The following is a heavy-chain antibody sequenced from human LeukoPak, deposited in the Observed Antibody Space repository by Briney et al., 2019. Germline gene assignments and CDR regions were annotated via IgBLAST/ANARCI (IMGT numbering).Heavy chain of an antibody. CDR1: GGSISSGGYS. CDR3: ARGDYDILTGYSPVDY. Sequence: TLSLTCAVSGGSISSGGYSWSWIRQPPGKGLEWIGCIYHSGSTYYNPSLKSRVTISVDRSKNQFSLKLSSVTAADTAVYYRARGDYDILTGYSPVDYWGQGTLVTVSS. J-gene: IGHJ4*02. D-gene: IGHD3-9*01. CDR2: IYHSGST. V-gene: IGHV4-30-2*01.